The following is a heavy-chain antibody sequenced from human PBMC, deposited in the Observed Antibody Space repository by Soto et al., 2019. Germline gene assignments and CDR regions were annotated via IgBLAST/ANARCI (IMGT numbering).Heavy chain of an antibody. J-gene: IGHJ4*02. V-gene: IGHV3-23*01. CDR1: GFTFSSYA. D-gene: IGHD3-3*01. Sequence: GGSLRLSCAASGFTFSSYAMSWVRQAPGKGLEWVSAISGSGGSTYYADSVKGRFTISRDNSKNTLYLQMNSLRAEDTAVYYCAKERINPCRLRFLEPFDYWGQGTQVTVSS. CDR3: AKERINPCRLRFLEPFDY. CDR2: ISGSGGST.